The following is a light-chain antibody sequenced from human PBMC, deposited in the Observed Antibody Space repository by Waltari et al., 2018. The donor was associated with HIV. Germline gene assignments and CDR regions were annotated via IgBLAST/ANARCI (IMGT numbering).Light chain of an antibody. V-gene: IGLV1-44*01. CDR2: GNL. CDR3: AAWDDSLNACV. Sequence: QSVLTQPPSASGTPGQRVTISCSGSSSTIGTNTVNWYQQLPGSAPKFLMYGNLGLPSGVPNRVSGAKSWTSASLAFSGLRSEVGAYYYCAAWDDSLNACVFGGWTKVTVL. J-gene: IGLJ3*02. CDR1: SSTIGTNT.